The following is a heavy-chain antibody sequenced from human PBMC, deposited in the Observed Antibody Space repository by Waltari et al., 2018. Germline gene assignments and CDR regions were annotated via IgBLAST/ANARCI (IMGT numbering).Heavy chain of an antibody. CDR1: GFTFTNAW. V-gene: IGHV3-15*07. CDR2: IKSKTDGGTT. CDR3: TTLGYRSGWSFDY. D-gene: IGHD6-19*01. J-gene: IGHJ4*02. Sequence: EVQLVESGGGLVKPGGSLRLSCAASGFTFTNAWMNWVRQAPGKGLEWVGRIKSKTDGGTTDYAAPVKGIFTISRDDSKNTLYLQMNSLKTDDTAVYYCTTLGYRSGWSFDYWGQGTLVTVSS.